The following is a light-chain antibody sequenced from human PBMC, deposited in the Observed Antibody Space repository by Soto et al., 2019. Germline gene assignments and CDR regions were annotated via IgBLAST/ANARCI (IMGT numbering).Light chain of an antibody. CDR2: DAS. V-gene: IGKV3-11*01. CDR1: QSVSSY. CDR3: QQRSNWTLT. Sequence: EIVWTQSPATLSLSPGERATLFCRASQSVSSYFAWYQKKPGQAPNILIYDASNRATGIPARFSGSGSGTDFNLTISSLETEEFAVYYCQQRSNWTLTFGQGTRGDIK. J-gene: IGKJ5*01.